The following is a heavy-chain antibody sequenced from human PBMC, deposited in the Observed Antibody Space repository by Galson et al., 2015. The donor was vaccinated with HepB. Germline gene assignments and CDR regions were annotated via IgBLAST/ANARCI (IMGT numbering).Heavy chain of an antibody. CDR1: GFTFSNYP. Sequence: SLRLSCAPSGFTFSNYPMHWVRQAPGKGLEWVAVISYDGINNYYADSVKGRFTISRDNSKTTLYLQMNSLRAEDTAVYYCAKNYVEYSRYYFDYWGQGTLVTVSS. CDR2: ISYDGINN. D-gene: IGHD2/OR15-2a*01. J-gene: IGHJ4*02. V-gene: IGHV3-30*04. CDR3: AKNYVEYSRYYFDY.